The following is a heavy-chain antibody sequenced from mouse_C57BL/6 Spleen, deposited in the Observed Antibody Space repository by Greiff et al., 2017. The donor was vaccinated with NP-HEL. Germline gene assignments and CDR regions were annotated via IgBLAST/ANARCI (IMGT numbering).Heavy chain of an antibody. J-gene: IGHJ2*01. Sequence: VQLQESGAELVKPGASVKISCKASGYAFSSYWMNWVKQRPGKGLEWIGQIYPGDGDTNYNGKFKGKATLTADKSSSTAYMQLSSLTSEDSAVYFCARGDYGSSRGYFDYWGQGTTLTVSS. CDR3: ARGDYGSSRGYFDY. CDR1: GYAFSSYW. V-gene: IGHV1-80*01. CDR2: IYPGDGDT. D-gene: IGHD1-1*01.